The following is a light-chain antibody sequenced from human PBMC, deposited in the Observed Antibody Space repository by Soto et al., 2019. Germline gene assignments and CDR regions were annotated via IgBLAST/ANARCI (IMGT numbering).Light chain of an antibody. CDR3: QQYNSYLWS. CDR2: KAS. V-gene: IGKV1-5*03. CDR1: QCISSW. Sequence: DIPMTQSPSTLSASVGDRVTITCRASQCISSWLAWYQQKPGKAPKLLIYKASTLDSGVPSRFRGSGSGTEFTLTISSLQPDDFATYSCQQYNSYLWSFGQGTKVEIK. J-gene: IGKJ1*01.